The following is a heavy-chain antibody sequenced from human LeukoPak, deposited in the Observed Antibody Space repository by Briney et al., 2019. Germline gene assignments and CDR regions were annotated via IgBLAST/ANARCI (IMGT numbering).Heavy chain of an antibody. D-gene: IGHD5-24*01. V-gene: IGHV3-48*01. CDR1: GFTFSDYS. J-gene: IGHJ4*02. Sequence: QPGGSLRLSCAASGFTFSDYSMNWVRQAPGKGLEWISYIGIDSGNTNYADSVKGRLTISGDKAKNSLYLQMNSLRVEDTAVYYCARDYKYAFDNWGQGTLVTVSS. CDR3: ARDYKYAFDN. CDR2: IGIDSGNT.